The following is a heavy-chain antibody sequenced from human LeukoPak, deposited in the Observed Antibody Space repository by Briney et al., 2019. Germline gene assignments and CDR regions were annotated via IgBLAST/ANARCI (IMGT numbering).Heavy chain of an antibody. Sequence: GRSLRLSCAASGLTFSSCAMHWVRQAPGKGLEWVAVISYDGSNKYYADSVKGRFTISRDNSKNTLYLQMNSLRAEDTAVYYCARDESYYDILTGVGYWGQGTLVTVSS. V-gene: IGHV3-30*04. J-gene: IGHJ4*02. CDR2: ISYDGSNK. CDR1: GLTFSSCA. D-gene: IGHD3-9*01. CDR3: ARDESYYDILTGVGY.